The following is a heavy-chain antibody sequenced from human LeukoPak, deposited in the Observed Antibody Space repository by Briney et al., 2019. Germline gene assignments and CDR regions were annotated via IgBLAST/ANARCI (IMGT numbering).Heavy chain of an antibody. CDR1: GFTFDDYA. V-gene: IGHV3-20*04. J-gene: IGHJ4*02. Sequence: PGGSLRLSCAASGFTFDDYAMSWVRQAPGKGLEWVSGINWNGGGTSYVDSVKGRFIISRDNAKNSLYLQMNSLRAEDTALYYCARLGSGYFLPDYWGQGTLVTVSS. CDR3: ARLGSGYFLPDY. D-gene: IGHD3-3*01. CDR2: INWNGGGT.